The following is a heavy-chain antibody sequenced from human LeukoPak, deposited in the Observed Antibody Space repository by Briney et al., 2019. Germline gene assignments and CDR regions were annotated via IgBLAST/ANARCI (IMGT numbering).Heavy chain of an antibody. Sequence: GASVKVSCKDSGYTFTSYDINWVPQAPGQRLGWMGWIFPKSVNTGYLQKFQGRVTMPRNTPIRKAYMELSSLRSEETAVYYCARDSLPGFGELLPDYYYYYGMDVWGQGTTVTVSS. J-gene: IGHJ6*02. CDR3: ARDSLPGFGELLPDYYYYYGMDV. CDR2: IFPKSVNT. CDR1: GYTFTSYD. D-gene: IGHD3-10*01. V-gene: IGHV1-8*01.